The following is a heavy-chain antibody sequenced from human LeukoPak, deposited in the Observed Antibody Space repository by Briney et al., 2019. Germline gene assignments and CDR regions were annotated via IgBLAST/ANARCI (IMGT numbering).Heavy chain of an antibody. D-gene: IGHD3-3*01. CDR1: GFTFSSYA. CDR3: ARDRLYYDFPTYGMDV. Sequence: PGRSLRLSCAASGFTFSSYAMPWVRQAPGKGLEWVAVISYDGSNKYYADSVKGRFTISRDNSKNTLYLQMNSLRAEDTAVYYCARDRLYYDFPTYGMDVWGQGTTVTVSS. V-gene: IGHV3-30-3*01. CDR2: ISYDGSNK. J-gene: IGHJ6*02.